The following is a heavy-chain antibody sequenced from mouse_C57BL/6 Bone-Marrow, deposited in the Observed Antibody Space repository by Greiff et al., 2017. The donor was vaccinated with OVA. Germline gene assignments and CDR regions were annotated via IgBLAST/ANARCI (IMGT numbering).Heavy chain of an antibody. D-gene: IGHD1-1*01. V-gene: IGHV5-6*01. Sequence: EVNVVESGGDLVKPGGSLKLSCAASGFTFSSYGMSWVRQTTDKRLEWVATISSGGSYTYYPDSVKGRFTISRDNAKNTLYLQMSSLKSEDTAMYYCARQTYGSSYGYWGQGTTLTVSS. CDR2: ISSGGSYT. J-gene: IGHJ2*01. CDR3: ARQTYGSSYGY. CDR1: GFTFSSYG.